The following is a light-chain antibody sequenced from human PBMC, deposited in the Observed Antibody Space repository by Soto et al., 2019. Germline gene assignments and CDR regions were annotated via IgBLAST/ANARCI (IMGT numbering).Light chain of an antibody. Sequence: DIQMTQSPSTLSASVGDRVTITCRASQSINKGLAWYQQKPGKAPKLFIFKGSTLESGVPSRFSGSGSGTEFAHSISSLQPHDFAIYFCQQYESCPRTFGQGTKVEIK. CDR1: QSINKG. J-gene: IGKJ1*01. V-gene: IGKV1-5*03. CDR3: QQYESCPRT. CDR2: KGS.